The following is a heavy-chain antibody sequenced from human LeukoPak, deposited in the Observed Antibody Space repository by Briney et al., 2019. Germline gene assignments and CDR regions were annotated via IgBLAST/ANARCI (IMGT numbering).Heavy chain of an antibody. J-gene: IGHJ5*02. CDR2: IYYSGST. Sequence: SETLSLTCTVSGGSISSSSYYWVWIRQPPGKGLEWIGSIYYSGSTYYNPSLKSRVTISVDTSKNQFSLKLSSVTAADTAVYYCARRYYGSGSYYSGVGWFDPWGQGTLVTVSS. D-gene: IGHD3-10*01. V-gene: IGHV4-39*01. CDR1: GGSISSSSYY. CDR3: ARRYYGSGSYYSGVGWFDP.